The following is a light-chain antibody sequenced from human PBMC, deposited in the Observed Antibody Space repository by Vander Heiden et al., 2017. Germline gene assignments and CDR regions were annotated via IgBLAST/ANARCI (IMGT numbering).Light chain of an antibody. J-gene: IGKJ4*01. CDR3: QQSYSTPRLT. Sequence: DLQMTQSPSSLSASVGERVTITCRASQSISSYLNWYQQKPGKAPKLLIYAASSLQSGVPSRFSGSGSGTDFTLTISSLQPEDFATYYCQQSYSTPRLTFGGGTKVEIK. CDR2: AAS. V-gene: IGKV1-39*01. CDR1: QSISSY.